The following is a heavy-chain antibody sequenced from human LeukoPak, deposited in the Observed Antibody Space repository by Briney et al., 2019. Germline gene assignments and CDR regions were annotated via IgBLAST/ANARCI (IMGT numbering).Heavy chain of an antibody. J-gene: IGHJ4*02. V-gene: IGHV3-30*18. Sequence: GGSLRLSCAASGFTFSSYGRHWVRQTPGKGLEWVAIISYEGSDKYYADSVKGRFTTSRDNSKNTLYLHMNSLRAEDTAVYYCAKADAPYCSGGSGYLDYWGQGTLVTVSS. D-gene: IGHD2-15*01. CDR1: GFTFSSYG. CDR2: ISYEGSDK. CDR3: AKADAPYCSGGSGYLDY.